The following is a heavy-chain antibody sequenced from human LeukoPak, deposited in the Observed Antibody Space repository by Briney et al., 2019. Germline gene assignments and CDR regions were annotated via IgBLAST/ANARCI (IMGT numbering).Heavy chain of an antibody. V-gene: IGHV3-23*01. D-gene: IGHD3-10*01. CDR2: ISGSGGST. CDR3: AKSITMVRGVIIGAFFDY. Sequence: GGSLRLSCAASGFTFSSYAMSWVRQAPGKGLEGVSAISGSGGSTYYADSVKGRFTISRDNSKNTLYLQMNSLRAEDTAVYYCAKSITMVRGVIIGAFFDYWGQGTLVTVSS. J-gene: IGHJ4*02. CDR1: GFTFSSYA.